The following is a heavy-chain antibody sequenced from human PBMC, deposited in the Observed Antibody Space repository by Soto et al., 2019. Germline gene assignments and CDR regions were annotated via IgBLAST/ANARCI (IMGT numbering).Heavy chain of an antibody. Sequence: QVQLVESGGGVVQPGRSLRLSCAASGFTFSSYGMHWARQAPGKGLEWVAVISYDGSNKYYADSVKGRFTISRDNSKNTLYLQMNSRRAEDTAVYYCAPWFGAFDYWGQGTLVTVSS. D-gene: IGHD3-10*01. J-gene: IGHJ4*02. CDR3: APWFGAFDY. CDR2: ISYDGSNK. V-gene: IGHV3-30*03. CDR1: GFTFSSYG.